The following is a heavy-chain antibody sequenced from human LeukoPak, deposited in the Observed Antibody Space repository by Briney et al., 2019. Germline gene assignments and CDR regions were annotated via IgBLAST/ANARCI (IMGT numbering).Heavy chain of an antibody. CDR3: ARVPLYYDLWSGYDAFDI. D-gene: IGHD3-3*01. Sequence: SETLSLTCAVYGGSFSGYYWSWIRQPPGKGLEWIGEINHSGSTNYNPSLKSRVTISVDTSKNQFSLKLSSVTAADTAVYYCARVPLYYDLWSGYDAFDIWGQGTMVTVSS. CDR1: GGSFSGYY. V-gene: IGHV4-34*01. J-gene: IGHJ3*02. CDR2: INHSGST.